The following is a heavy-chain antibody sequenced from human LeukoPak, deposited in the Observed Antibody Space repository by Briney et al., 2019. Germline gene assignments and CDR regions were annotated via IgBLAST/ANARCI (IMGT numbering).Heavy chain of an antibody. D-gene: IGHD3-3*01. CDR2: IYHSGST. J-gene: IGHJ5*02. Sequence: SETLSLTCTVSGYSISSGYYWGWIRQPPGKGLEWIGSIYHSGSTYYNPSPKSRVTISVDTSKNQFSLKLSSVTAADTAVYYCARKRPTIFGVVTWFDPWGQGTLVTVSS. V-gene: IGHV4-38-2*02. CDR3: ARKRPTIFGVVTWFDP. CDR1: GYSISSGYY.